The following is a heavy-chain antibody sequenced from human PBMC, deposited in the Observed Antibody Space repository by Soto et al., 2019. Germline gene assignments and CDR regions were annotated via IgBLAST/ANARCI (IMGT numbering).Heavy chain of an antibody. CDR1: GYTFSVYH. J-gene: IGHJ6*02. Sequence: ASVKVSFKASGYTFSVYHLHWLRQAPGQGLEWIGWIYPSSGGTNYAQRFEGRVTMTRDMSINTAYMELSSLTSDDTAVYYCAKELQRGLDVWGQGTTVTVS. D-gene: IGHD1-7*01. CDR3: AKELQRGLDV. V-gene: IGHV1-2*02. CDR2: IYPSSGGT.